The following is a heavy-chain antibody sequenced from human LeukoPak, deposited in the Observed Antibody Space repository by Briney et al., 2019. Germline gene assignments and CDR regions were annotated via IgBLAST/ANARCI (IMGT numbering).Heavy chain of an antibody. Sequence: PGGSLRLSCAASGFTFSSYSMNWVRQAPGKGLEWVANIKQDGSEKYYVDSVKGRFTISRDNANNSLYLQMKNLRAEDTAVYYCARTRSGWYASYYSFYMDVWGKGTTVTISS. J-gene: IGHJ6*03. CDR3: ARTRSGWYASYYSFYMDV. V-gene: IGHV3-7*01. CDR2: IKQDGSEK. D-gene: IGHD6-19*01. CDR1: GFTFSSYS.